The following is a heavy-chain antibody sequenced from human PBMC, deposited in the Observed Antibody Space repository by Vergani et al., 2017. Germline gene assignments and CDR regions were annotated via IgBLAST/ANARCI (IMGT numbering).Heavy chain of an antibody. J-gene: IGHJ4*02. D-gene: IGHD3-16*01. V-gene: IGHV4-34*01. Sequence: QVQLQQWGAGLLKPSETLSLTCAVYGGSFSGYYWSWICQPPGKGLEWIGEINHSGSTNYNPSLKSRVTISEDTSNNQFSLKLSSVTAADTAVYYCASELGYFDYWGQGTLVTVSS. CDR1: GGSFSGYY. CDR3: ASELGYFDY. CDR2: INHSGST.